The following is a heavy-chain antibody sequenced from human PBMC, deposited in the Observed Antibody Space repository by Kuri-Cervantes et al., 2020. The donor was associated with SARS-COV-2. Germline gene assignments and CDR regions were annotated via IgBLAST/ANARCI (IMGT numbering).Heavy chain of an antibody. CDR3: AKTGEEWVFDY. CDR2: FDPEDGET. Sequence: ASVKVSCKVSGYTLTELSMHWVRQAPGKGLVWMGGFDPEDGETIYAQKFQGRVTMTEDTSTDTAYMELSRLRSDDTAVYYCAKTGEEWVFDYWGQGTLVTVSS. CDR1: GYTLTELS. J-gene: IGHJ4*02. D-gene: IGHD7-27*01. V-gene: IGHV1-24*01.